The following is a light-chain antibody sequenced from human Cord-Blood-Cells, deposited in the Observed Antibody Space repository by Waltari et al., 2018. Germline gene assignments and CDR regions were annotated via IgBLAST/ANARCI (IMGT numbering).Light chain of an antibody. CDR1: SSDVGGYIS. Sequence: QSALTQPASVSGSPGQSITIPCTGTSSDVGGYISVSWYQQHPGKAPKPMIYEVSNRPSGVSNRFSGSKSGNTASLTISGLQAEDEADYYCSSYTSSSTLYVFGTGTKVTVL. V-gene: IGLV2-14*01. J-gene: IGLJ1*01. CDR2: EVS. CDR3: SSYTSSSTLYV.